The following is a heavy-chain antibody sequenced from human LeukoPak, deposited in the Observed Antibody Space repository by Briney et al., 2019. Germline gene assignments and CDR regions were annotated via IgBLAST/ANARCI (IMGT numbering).Heavy chain of an antibody. Sequence: PGGSLRLSCAASGFTFSSYGMHWVRQAPGKGLEWVAVISYDGSNKYYADSVKGRFTISRDNSKNTLYLQMNSLRAEDTAFYYLAKDYSYIRYCFDYWGQGTLVTVSS. CDR3: AKDYSYIRYCFDY. CDR1: GFTFSSYG. J-gene: IGHJ4*02. D-gene: IGHD3-16*01. CDR2: ISYDGSNK. V-gene: IGHV3-30*18.